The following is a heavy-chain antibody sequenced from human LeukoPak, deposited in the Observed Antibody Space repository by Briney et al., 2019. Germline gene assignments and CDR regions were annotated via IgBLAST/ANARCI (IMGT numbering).Heavy chain of an antibody. CDR2: ISRSGDT. Sequence: PSETLSLTCSVSGDSISSYAWSWIRRPPGKGLDWIGDISRSGDTNYSPSLKSRLTISVDMSKNQFSLKLRSVTAADTAVYYCAKDRGGGRDAFDIWGQGTVVTVSS. J-gene: IGHJ3*02. V-gene: IGHV4-59*01. CDR3: AKDRGGGRDAFDI. D-gene: IGHD3-10*01. CDR1: GDSISSYA.